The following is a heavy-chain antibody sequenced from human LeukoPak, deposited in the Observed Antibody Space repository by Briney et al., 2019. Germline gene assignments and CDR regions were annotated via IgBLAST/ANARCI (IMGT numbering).Heavy chain of an antibody. J-gene: IGHJ6*03. V-gene: IGHV4-39*07. Sequence: PSETLSLTCTVSGGSISSSSYYWGWIRQPPGKGLEWIGSIYYSGSTYYNPSLKSQVTISVDTSKNQFSLKLSSVTAADTAVYYCARVSGGYNSYYYYYYMDVWGKGTTVTVSS. CDR1: GGSISSSSYY. CDR2: IYYSGST. CDR3: ARVSGGYNSYYYYYYMDV. D-gene: IGHD5-24*01.